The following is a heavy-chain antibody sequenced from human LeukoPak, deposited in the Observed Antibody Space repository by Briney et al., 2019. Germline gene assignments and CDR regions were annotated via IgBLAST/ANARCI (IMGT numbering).Heavy chain of an antibody. V-gene: IGHV1-2*04. D-gene: IGHD3-16*02. CDR3: AGDTLGYQDGMDV. Sequence: ASVKVSCKASGYTFTVYYMHWVRQAPGQGLEWMGWINPNSGGTNYAQKFQGWVTMTRDTSISTAYMELSRLRSDDTAVYYCAGDTLGYQDGMDVWGQGTTVTVSS. J-gene: IGHJ6*02. CDR2: INPNSGGT. CDR1: GYTFTVYY.